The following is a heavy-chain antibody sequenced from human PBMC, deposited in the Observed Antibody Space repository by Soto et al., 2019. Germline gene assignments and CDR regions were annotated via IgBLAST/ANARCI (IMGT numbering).Heavy chain of an antibody. CDR3: AVGTGCVLDY. CDR1: GFTFSNYW. Sequence: EVQLVESGGGLVQPGGSLRLSCAGSGFTFSNYWMNWVRQTPGKGLEWVANIKQDGSAKNYVESVKGRITISRDNAKNLVYLQTNSLRAEDTAVYYCAVGTGCVLDYWSQGTLVTLSS. J-gene: IGHJ4*02. CDR2: IKQDGSAK. V-gene: IGHV3-7*02.